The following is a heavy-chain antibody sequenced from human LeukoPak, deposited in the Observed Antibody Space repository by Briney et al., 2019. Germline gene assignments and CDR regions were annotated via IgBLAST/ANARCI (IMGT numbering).Heavy chain of an antibody. J-gene: IGHJ4*02. CDR1: GGSINSLY. CDR3: ASSSYDILTGYYLTKFDY. D-gene: IGHD3-9*01. Sequence: PSETLSLTCPVSGGSINSLYWSWIRQPPGKGLEWIGYIYYSGSTNYNPSLKSRVTISVDTSKNQFPLKLSSVTAPDTAVYYCASSSYDILTGYYLTKFDYWGQGTLVTVSS. CDR2: IYYSGST. V-gene: IGHV4-59*08.